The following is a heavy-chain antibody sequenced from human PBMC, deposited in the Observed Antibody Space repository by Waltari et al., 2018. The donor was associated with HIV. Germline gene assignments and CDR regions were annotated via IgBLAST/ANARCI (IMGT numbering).Heavy chain of an antibody. D-gene: IGHD4-17*01. CDR2: ISWNSDTI. V-gene: IGHV3-9*01. CDR3: AKVAMTAVTSYAIDI. Sequence: EVQLVESGGGLVQPGGSLRLFCAASGFKFDDDARNWVQQAPGKGLEWVSGISWNSDTIGYADSVKGRFTISRDNAKKSLSLQMNSLRAEDTALYYCAKVAMTAVTSYAIDIWGQGTMVTVSS. CDR1: GFKFDDDA. J-gene: IGHJ3*02.